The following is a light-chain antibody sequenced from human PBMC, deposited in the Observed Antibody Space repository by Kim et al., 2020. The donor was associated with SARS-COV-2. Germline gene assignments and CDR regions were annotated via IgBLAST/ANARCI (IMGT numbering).Light chain of an antibody. CDR2: KAS. J-gene: IGKJ1*01. V-gene: IGKV1-5*03. CDR3: QQYNNYWT. Sequence: DIQMTQSPSTLSASVGDRVTITCRASQSISSWLSWYQQKPGRAPKLLIYKASSLASGVPSRFSGSGSATEFTLTISSLQPDDFATYYCQQYNNYWTFGQGTKVDIK. CDR1: QSISSW.